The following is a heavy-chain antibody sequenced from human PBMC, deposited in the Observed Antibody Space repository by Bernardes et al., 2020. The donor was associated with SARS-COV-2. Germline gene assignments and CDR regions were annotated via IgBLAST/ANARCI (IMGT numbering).Heavy chain of an antibody. J-gene: IGHJ5*02. D-gene: IGHD3-3*01. CDR1: GGSISSGGYY. CDR2: IYYSGST. CDR3: ARAHGITIFGVVDWAGWFDP. Sequence: SETLSLTCTVSGGSISSGGYYWSWIRQHPGKGLEWIGYIYYSGSTYYNPSLKSRVTISVDTSKNQFSLKLSSVTAADTAVYYCARAHGITIFGVVDWAGWFDPWGQGTLVTVSS. V-gene: IGHV4-31*03.